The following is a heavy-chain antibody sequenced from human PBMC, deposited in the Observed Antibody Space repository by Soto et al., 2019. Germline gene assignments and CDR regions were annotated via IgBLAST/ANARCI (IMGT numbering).Heavy chain of an antibody. D-gene: IGHD3-10*01. V-gene: IGHV3-33*01. J-gene: IGHJ6*02. Sequence: QVQLVESGGGVVQPGRSLRLSCAASGFTFSSYGMHWVRQAPGKGLEWVAVIWYDGSNKYYADSVKGRFTISRDNSKKLLYLQRNNLRAEDTVVYYCARDPYGSVTYYYYGMDVWGQGTTVTVSS. CDR3: ARDPYGSVTYYYYGMDV. CDR1: GFTFSSYG. CDR2: IWYDGSNK.